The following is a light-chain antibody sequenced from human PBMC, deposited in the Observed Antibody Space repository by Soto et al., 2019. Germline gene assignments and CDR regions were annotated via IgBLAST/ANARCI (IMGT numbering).Light chain of an antibody. CDR3: QQYNNWPPP. J-gene: IGKJ4*01. Sequence: EIGMAQSPATLAVSPGGRATLSCRARQSVSSNLAWYQQKPGQAPRLLIYCASTRATDIPARFSGSGSGTEFTLTISSLQSEDFAVYYCQQYNNWPPPFGGGTKVEIK. V-gene: IGKV3-15*01. CDR2: CAS. CDR1: QSVSSN.